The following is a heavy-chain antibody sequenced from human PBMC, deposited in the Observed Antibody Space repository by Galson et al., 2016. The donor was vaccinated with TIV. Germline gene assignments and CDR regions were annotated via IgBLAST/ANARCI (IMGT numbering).Heavy chain of an antibody. CDR3: ATVAWFPGLSLDN. CDR1: GYSLTGVV. J-gene: IGHJ4*02. D-gene: IGHD3-22*01. CDR2: FDPEVGRT. V-gene: IGHV1-24*01. Sequence: SVKVSCKVSGYSLTGVVMHWVRQAPGKGLEWMGGFDPEVGRTIYAQKLQGRVTMTADTSTDTAYMELGSLRFEDTAVYYCATVAWFPGLSLDNWGQGTLVIVSS.